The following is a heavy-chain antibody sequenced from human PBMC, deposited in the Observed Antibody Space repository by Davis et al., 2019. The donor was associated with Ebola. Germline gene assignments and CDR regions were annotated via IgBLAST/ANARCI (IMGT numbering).Heavy chain of an antibody. V-gene: IGHV4-34*01. CDR2: VNHSGST. CDR3: ARQGWSGYSLRHWLDP. CDR1: GGSSGGYY. Sequence: SETLSLTCAAHGGSSGGYYWSWIRKHPGKGLEWIGEVNHSGSTSYTPSLKSRVTISVDTSKNQYSLKLRSVTAADTAVYYCARQGWSGYSLRHWLDPWGRGTLVTVSS. D-gene: IGHD3-3*01. J-gene: IGHJ5*02.